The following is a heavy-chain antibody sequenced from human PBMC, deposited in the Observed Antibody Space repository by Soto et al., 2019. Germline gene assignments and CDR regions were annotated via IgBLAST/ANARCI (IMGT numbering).Heavy chain of an antibody. V-gene: IGHV3-23*01. CDR3: AKAWNYDYPYYDMDV. Sequence: GSLRLSCAASGFTFSSYAMSWVRQAPGKGLEWVSVISGSGGTTYYADSVKGRFTISRDNPKNTLYLQMNSLRAEDTAVYYCAKAWNYDYPYYDMDVWGQGTTVTVSS. CDR2: ISGSGGTT. J-gene: IGHJ6*02. D-gene: IGHD5-12*01. CDR1: GFTFSSYA.